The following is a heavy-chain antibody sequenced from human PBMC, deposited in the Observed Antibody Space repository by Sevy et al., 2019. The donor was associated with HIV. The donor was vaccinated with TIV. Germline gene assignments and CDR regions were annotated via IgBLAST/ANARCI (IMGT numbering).Heavy chain of an antibody. V-gene: IGHV1-46*01. J-gene: IGHJ4*02. CDR3: ARDQGGRGRQGFDY. CDR2: INTSGGAT. Sequence: ASVKVSCKTSGYSFSSYYMNWVRRAPGQGLELLGIINTSGGATNYAQKVLGRVTMTRDTSTSTVYMELRSLRSEDTAVYYCARDQGGRGRQGFDYWGQGTLVTVSS. D-gene: IGHD2-15*01. CDR1: GYSFSSYY.